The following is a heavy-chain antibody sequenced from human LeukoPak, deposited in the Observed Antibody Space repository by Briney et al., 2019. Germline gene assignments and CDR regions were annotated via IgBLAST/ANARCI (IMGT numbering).Heavy chain of an antibody. CDR1: GYTFNNHY. V-gene: IGHV1-46*02. J-gene: IGHJ6*02. Sequence: GASVKVSCKASGYTFNNHYMYWVRQAPGQGLEWMGVINPSGGSTSYAQKFQGRVTMTRDTSTRTVYMEVNSLRSEDTAVYYCARDIKEAYCGGDCYSNGMDVWGQGTTVAVSS. CDR3: ARDIKEAYCGGDCYSNGMDV. CDR2: INPSGGST. D-gene: IGHD2-21*02.